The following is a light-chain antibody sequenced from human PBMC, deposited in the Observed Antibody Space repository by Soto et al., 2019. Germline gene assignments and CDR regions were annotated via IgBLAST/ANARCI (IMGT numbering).Light chain of an antibody. CDR2: SAS. V-gene: IGKV1-39*01. CDR1: QTISGF. CDR3: QRSYTTLGT. J-gene: IGKJ1*01. Sequence: DIQMTQSPSSLSAFVGDRVTITCRASQTISGFLNWYQQKPGKAPGLLRHSASTLQSGVPSRFRGSGSGTEFTLTISSLQPEDFATYSCQRSYTTLGTFGQGTTVEIK.